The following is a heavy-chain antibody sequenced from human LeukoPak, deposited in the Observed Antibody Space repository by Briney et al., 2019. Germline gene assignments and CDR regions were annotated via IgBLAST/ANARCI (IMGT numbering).Heavy chain of an antibody. CDR1: GGSISSGGYS. CDR3: ARASRGPAGDAFDI. CDR2: IYHSGST. J-gene: IGHJ3*02. V-gene: IGHV4-30-2*01. D-gene: IGHD6-13*01. Sequence: ASETLSLTCAVSGGSISSGGYSWSWIRQPPGKGLEWIGYIYHSGSTYYNPSLKSRVTISVDRSKNQFSLKLSSVTAADTAVYYCARASRGPAGDAFDIWGQGTMVTVSS.